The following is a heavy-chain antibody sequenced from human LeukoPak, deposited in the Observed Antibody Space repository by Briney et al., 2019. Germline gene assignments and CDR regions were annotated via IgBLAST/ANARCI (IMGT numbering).Heavy chain of an antibody. CDR2: MLYSGST. CDR3: VRRRADHNWFDP. CDR1: GGSISSNGYD. Sequence: PSETLSLTCTVSGGSISSNGYDCGWIRQPPGKGLEFIGGMLYSGSTYYNSSLKSRVTISVDTSKNQFSLKLSSVTAADAAVYYCVRRRADHNWFDPWGQGTLVTVSS. J-gene: IGHJ5*02. V-gene: IGHV4-39*01.